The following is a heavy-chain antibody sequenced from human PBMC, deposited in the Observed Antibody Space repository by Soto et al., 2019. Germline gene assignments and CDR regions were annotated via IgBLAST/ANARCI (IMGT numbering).Heavy chain of an antibody. J-gene: IGHJ4*02. CDR3: ARERLNYDFWSGYQYYLDY. CDR2: IIPIFGTA. CDR1: GGTFSSYA. Sequence: SVKVSCKASGGTFSSYAISWVRQAPGQGLEWMGGIIPIFGTANYAQKFQGRVTITADESTSTAYMELSSLRSEDTAVYYCARERLNYDFWSGYQYYLDYWGQGTLVTVSS. D-gene: IGHD3-3*01. V-gene: IGHV1-69*13.